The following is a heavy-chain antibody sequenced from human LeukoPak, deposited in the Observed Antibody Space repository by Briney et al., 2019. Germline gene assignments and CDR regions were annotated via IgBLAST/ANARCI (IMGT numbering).Heavy chain of an antibody. V-gene: IGHV3-64*01. CDR2: INTNGGTT. D-gene: IGHD1-26*01. CDR1: GFTFSNYA. Sequence: GGSLRLSCVASGFTFSNYAMHWVRQAPGKGLEYVSAINTNGGTTYYANSVKGRFTISRDNSKNTVYLQMGSLRAEDMAVYYCVRTSGSLDYWGQGTLVTVSS. CDR3: VRTSGSLDY. J-gene: IGHJ4*02.